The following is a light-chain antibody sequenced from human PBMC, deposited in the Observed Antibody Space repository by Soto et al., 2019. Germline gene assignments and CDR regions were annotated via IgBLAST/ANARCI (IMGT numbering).Light chain of an antibody. V-gene: IGKV4-1*01. CDR3: QQYYSTPHN. CDR2: WAS. Sequence: DIVMTQSPDSLAVSLGERATINCKSSQSVLYSSNNKNYLAWYQQKPGQPPKLLIYWASTRESGAPDRFSSSVSVTDFSLTISSMQAYYVAVCYCQQYYSTPHNVGVVTKVEI. J-gene: IGKJ4*01. CDR1: QSVLYSSNNKNY.